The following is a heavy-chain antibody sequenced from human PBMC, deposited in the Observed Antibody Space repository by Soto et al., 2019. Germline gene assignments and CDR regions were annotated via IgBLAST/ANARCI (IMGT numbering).Heavy chain of an antibody. Sequence: GGSLRLSCAASGSTFSNIAMIWVRQAPGKGLEWVSSIGGSGGGITYADSMKGRFTISRDNSKNTLYLQINSLRAEDTAVYYCAKDRRYSSGWYSFDYWGQGTLVT. CDR1: GSTFSNIA. CDR2: IGGSGGGI. CDR3: AKDRRYSSGWYSFDY. D-gene: IGHD6-19*01. J-gene: IGHJ4*02. V-gene: IGHV3-23*01.